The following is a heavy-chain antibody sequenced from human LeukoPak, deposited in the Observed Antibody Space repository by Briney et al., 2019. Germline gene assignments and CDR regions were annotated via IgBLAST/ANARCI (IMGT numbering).Heavy chain of an antibody. CDR1: GFTFSSYS. CDR2: ISSSSSYI. V-gene: IGHV3-21*01. D-gene: IGHD5-12*01. J-gene: IGHJ3*02. Sequence: GGSLRLSCAASGFTFSSYSMNWVRQAPGKGLEWVSSISSSSSYIYYADSVKGRFTISRDNAKNSLYLQMNSLRAEDTAVYYCARGFWQGYSGSGLGAFDIWGQGTMVTVSS. CDR3: ARGFWQGYSGSGLGAFDI.